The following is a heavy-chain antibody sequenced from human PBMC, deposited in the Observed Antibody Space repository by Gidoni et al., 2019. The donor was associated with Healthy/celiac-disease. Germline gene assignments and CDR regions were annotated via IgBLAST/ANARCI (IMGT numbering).Heavy chain of an antibody. Sequence: EVQLVESGGGLGQPAGSLRLSCAASGFTFSSYAMSWVRQAPGKGLEWVSAISGSGGSTYYADSVKGRFTISRDNSKNTLYLQMNSLRAEYTAVYYCAKTRGYCSGGSCYSGGNDYWGQGTLVTVSS. CDR3: AKTRGYCSGGSCYSGGNDY. CDR2: ISGSGGST. CDR1: GFTFSSYA. J-gene: IGHJ4*02. D-gene: IGHD2-15*01. V-gene: IGHV3-23*04.